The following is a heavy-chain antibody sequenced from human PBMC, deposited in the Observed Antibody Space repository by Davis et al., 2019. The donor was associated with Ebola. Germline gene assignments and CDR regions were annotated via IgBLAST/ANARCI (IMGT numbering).Heavy chain of an antibody. CDR1: GFTFSKVW. J-gene: IGHJ4*02. Sequence: GGSLRLSCAASGFTFSKVWMNWVRQAPGRGLEWVGRIRSMTDGGTTDFAASVKDRFTISRDDSKTTLYLQMNSLRAEDTAVYYCARHRYYDFWSGYPYYFDYWGQGTLVTVSS. CDR2: IRSMTDGGTT. D-gene: IGHD3-3*01. CDR3: ARHRYYDFWSGYPYYFDY. V-gene: IGHV3-15*07.